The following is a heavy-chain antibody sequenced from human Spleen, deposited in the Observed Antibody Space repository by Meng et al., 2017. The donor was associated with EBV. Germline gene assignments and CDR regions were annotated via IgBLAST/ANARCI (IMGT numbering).Heavy chain of an antibody. Sequence: SGSGLVKPSQTRPLTCEVSGGSISGSRYSWSWFRQPPGKGLQWIGYIYESGITHYSLSLQNRVTVSVDTSKNQFSLKLNSVTAADTAVYYCAREDSYGEFDHWGQGALVTVSS. J-gene: IGHJ4*02. CDR1: GGSISGSRYS. D-gene: IGHD5-18*01. CDR2: IYESGIT. CDR3: AREDSYGEFDH. V-gene: IGHV4-30-2*01.